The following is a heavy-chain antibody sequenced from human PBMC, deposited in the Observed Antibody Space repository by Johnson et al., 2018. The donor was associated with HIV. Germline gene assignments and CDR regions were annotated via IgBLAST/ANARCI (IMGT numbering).Heavy chain of an antibody. CDR3: AKDGGGGYDRAFDI. V-gene: IGHV3-9*01. CDR2: IRWNSGSI. D-gene: IGHD5-12*01. CDR1: GFTFDDYA. J-gene: IGHJ3*02. Sequence: VQLVESGGGLVQPGRSLRLSCAASGFTFDDYAMHWVRQAPGKGLAWVSGIRWNSGSIGYVDSVKGRFTISRDNAKNSLYLQMNSLRAEDTAVYYCAKDGGGGYDRAFDIWGQGTMVTVSS.